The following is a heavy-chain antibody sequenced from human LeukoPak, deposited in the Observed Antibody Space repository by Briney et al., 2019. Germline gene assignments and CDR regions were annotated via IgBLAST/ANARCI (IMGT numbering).Heavy chain of an antibody. D-gene: IGHD3-16*01. CDR2: INPNSGGT. CDR3: AKDGARLIYGYNWFDP. V-gene: IGHV1-2*02. Sequence: ASVTVSCKASGYTFTDYYIHWVRQAPGQGLEWMGWINPNSGGTNYAQKFQGRVTMTRDTSISTAYMELNRLRYDDTAVYYCAKDGARLIYGYNWFDPWGQGTLVTVSS. CDR1: GYTFTDYY. J-gene: IGHJ5*02.